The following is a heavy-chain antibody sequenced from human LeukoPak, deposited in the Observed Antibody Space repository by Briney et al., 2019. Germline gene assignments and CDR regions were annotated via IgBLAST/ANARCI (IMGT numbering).Heavy chain of an antibody. CDR3: STSRFCSSTSCLFPFDN. CDR1: GFTFSSYN. D-gene: IGHD2-2*01. Sequence: GGSLRLSCAASGFTFSSYNMNWVRQAPGKGLEWVSSISSSSSYIYYADSLKGRFTISRDNAKNSLYLQINSLRAEDTAVYYCSTSRFCSSTSCLFPFDNWGQGTLVTVSS. CDR2: ISSSSSYI. J-gene: IGHJ4*02. V-gene: IGHV3-21*01.